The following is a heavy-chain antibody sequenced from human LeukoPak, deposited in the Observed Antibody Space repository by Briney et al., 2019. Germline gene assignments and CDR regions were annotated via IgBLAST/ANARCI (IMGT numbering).Heavy chain of an antibody. CDR3: ARDRYYDILTGEVGDY. D-gene: IGHD3-9*01. CDR1: GFTFSSYE. Sequence: GGSLRLSCAASGFTFSSYEMNWVRQAPGKGLEWVSYISSSGSTIYYADSVKGRFTISRDNAKNSLYLQMNSLRAEDTAVYYCARDRYYDILTGEVGDYWGQGTLVTVSS. V-gene: IGHV3-48*03. CDR2: ISSSGSTI. J-gene: IGHJ4*02.